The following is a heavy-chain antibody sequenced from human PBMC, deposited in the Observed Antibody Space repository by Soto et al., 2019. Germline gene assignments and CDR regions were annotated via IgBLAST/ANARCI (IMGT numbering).Heavy chain of an antibody. J-gene: IGHJ4*02. CDR3: ARDLCYDFWSGCSLDY. D-gene: IGHD3-3*01. CDR2: ISYDGSNK. V-gene: IGHV3-30-3*01. Sequence: QVQLVESGGDVVQPGRSLRLSCAASGFTFSSYAMHWVRQAPGKGLEWVAVISYDGSNKYYADSVKGRFTISRDNSKNTLYLQMNSLRAEDTAVYYCARDLCYDFWSGCSLDYWGQGTLVTVSS. CDR1: GFTFSSYA.